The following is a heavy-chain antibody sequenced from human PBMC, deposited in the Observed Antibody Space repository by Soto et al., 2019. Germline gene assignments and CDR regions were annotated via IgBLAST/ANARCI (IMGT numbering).Heavy chain of an antibody. D-gene: IGHD4-17*01. CDR2: IYYSGST. Sequence: SETLSLTCAVYGGSFSSHYWSWIRQPPGKGLEWIGYIYYSGSTNYNPSLKSRVTISVDTSKNHFSLKLTSVTAADTAVYYCARERANYGGNNAQYYFDYWGQGTLVTVSS. CDR1: GGSFSSHY. J-gene: IGHJ4*02. CDR3: ARERANYGGNNAQYYFDY. V-gene: IGHV4-59*11.